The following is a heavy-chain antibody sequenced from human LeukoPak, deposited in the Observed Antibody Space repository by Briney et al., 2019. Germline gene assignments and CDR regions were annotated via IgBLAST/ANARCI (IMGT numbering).Heavy chain of an antibody. CDR1: GFTFATHA. D-gene: IGHD5-24*01. J-gene: IGHJ4*02. CDR3: ARGDGYGDF. V-gene: IGHV3-30*03. CDR2: ISFDANDK. Sequence: TGGSLRLSCAASGFTFATHAMHWVRQAPGKGLEWVAVISFDANDKYSSDSVKGRFTISRDNSKNTLYLQMNSLRAEDTAAYYCARGDGYGDFWGQGTLVTVSS.